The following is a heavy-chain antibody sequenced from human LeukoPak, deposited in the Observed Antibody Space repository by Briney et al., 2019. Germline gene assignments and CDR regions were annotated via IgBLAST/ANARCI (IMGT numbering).Heavy chain of an antibody. CDR1: GGTFSSYA. J-gene: IGHJ4*02. V-gene: IGHV1-69*04. CDR2: TIPIFGIA. Sequence: ASVKVSCKASGGTFSSYAISWVRQAPGQGLEWMGRTIPIFGIANYAQKFQGRVTITADKSTSTAYMELSSLRSEDTAVYYCARPRYCSSTSCSFDYWGQGTLVTVSS. D-gene: IGHD2-2*01. CDR3: ARPRYCSSTSCSFDY.